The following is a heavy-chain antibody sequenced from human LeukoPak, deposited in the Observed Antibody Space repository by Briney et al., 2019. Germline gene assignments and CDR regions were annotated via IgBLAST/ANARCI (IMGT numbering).Heavy chain of an antibody. CDR1: GYTCTSYG. D-gene: IGHD3-10*01. V-gene: IGHV1-18*01. CDR3: ARPREVDLWFGELPDLDY. CDR2: ISAYNGNT. J-gene: IGHJ4*02. Sequence: GASVKVSCKASGYTCTSYGISWVRQAPGQGLEWMGWISAYNGNTNYAQKLQGRVTMTTDTSTSTAYMELRSLRSDDTAVYYCARPREVDLWFGELPDLDYWGQGTLVTVSS.